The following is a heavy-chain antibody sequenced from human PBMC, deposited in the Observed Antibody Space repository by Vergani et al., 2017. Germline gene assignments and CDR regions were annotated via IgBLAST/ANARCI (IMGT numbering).Heavy chain of an antibody. J-gene: IGHJ5*02. CDR2: ISSSSSYI. CDR3: ARENGITMVRGVNGGLENWFDP. CDR1: GFTFSSYS. D-gene: IGHD3-10*01. Sequence: EVQLVESGGGLVKPGGSLRLSCAASGFTFSSYSMNWVRQAPGKGLEWVSSISSSSSYIYYADSVKGRFTISRDNAKNSLYLQMNSLRAEDTAVYYCARENGITMVRGVNGGLENWFDPWGQGTLVTVSS. V-gene: IGHV3-21*01.